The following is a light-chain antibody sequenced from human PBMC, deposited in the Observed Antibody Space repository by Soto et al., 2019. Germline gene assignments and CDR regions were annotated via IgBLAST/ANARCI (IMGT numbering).Light chain of an antibody. J-gene: IGKJ2*01. Sequence: DIQMTQSPSTLSASVGDRVTITCRASQSINTWLAWYQQKPGKAPKLLIYKASSLGSGVPSRFSSSGSGTDFTITISSLQPDDFAIYYCQQYNSHSSYTVGQGTKLEIK. CDR3: QQYNSHSSYT. V-gene: IGKV1-5*03. CDR2: KAS. CDR1: QSINTW.